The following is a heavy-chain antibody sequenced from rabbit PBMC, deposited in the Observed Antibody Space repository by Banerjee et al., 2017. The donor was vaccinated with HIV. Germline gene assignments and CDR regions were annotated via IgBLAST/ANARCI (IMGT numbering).Heavy chain of an antibody. CDR2: IWTSSGST. CDR3: ARVNAGSSGYPYYFNL. V-gene: IGHV1S40*01. D-gene: IGHD1-1*01. Sequence: QSLEESGGDLVKPGASLTLTCTASGFSFRWICWVRQAPGKGLEWIACIWTSSGSTYYATWAKGRFTISKTSSTTVTLQMTSLTAADTATYFCARVNAGSSGYPYYFNLWGPGTLVTVS. J-gene: IGHJ4*01. CDR1: GFSFRW.